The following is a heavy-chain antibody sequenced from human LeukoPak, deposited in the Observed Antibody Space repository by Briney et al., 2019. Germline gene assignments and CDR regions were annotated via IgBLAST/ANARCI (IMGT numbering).Heavy chain of an antibody. CDR1: GFTFSAYW. CDR3: ARDLELAYYDSSGYDY. D-gene: IGHD3-22*01. J-gene: IGHJ4*02. V-gene: IGHV3-74*01. CDR2: INSDGSST. Sequence: SGGSLRLSCAASGFTFSAYWMHWVRQGPGKGLVWVSRINSDGSSTSYADSVKGRFTISRDNAKNTLYLQMNSLRAEDTAVYYCARDLELAYYDSSGYDYWGQGTLVTVSS.